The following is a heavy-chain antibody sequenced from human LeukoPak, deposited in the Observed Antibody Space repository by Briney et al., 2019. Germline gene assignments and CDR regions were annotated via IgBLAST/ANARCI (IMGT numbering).Heavy chain of an antibody. V-gene: IGHV4-59*12. CDR2: IYYTGST. CDR3: ARDKFPDI. CDR1: GASISGCY. D-gene: IGHD2-21*01. J-gene: IGHJ3*02. Sequence: SETLSLTCTVSGASISGCYCSWIRQPPGKGLEWIGHIYYTGSTNYNPSLKSRVAISVDTSKNQFSLKLSSVTAADTAVYYCARDKFPDIWGQGTMVTVSS.